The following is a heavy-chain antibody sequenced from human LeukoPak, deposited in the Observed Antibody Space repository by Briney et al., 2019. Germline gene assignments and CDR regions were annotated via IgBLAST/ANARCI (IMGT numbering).Heavy chain of an antibody. Sequence: GGSLRLSCAASGFTFSSYGMHWVRQAPGKGLEWVAIIYYDGSDKYYADSVKGRFTISRDNSKNTVYLQMNSLRAEDTSVYYCAREHGWKEYYFDYWGQGTLVTVSS. CDR2: IYYDGSDK. J-gene: IGHJ4*02. D-gene: IGHD1-1*01. V-gene: IGHV3-33*01. CDR1: GFTFSSYG. CDR3: AREHGWKEYYFDY.